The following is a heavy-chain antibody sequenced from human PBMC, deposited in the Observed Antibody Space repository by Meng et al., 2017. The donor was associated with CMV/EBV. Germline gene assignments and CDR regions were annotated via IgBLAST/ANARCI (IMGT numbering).Heavy chain of an antibody. J-gene: IGHJ6*02. CDR2: ISSTSSYL. V-gene: IGHV3-21*01. CDR3: ATLKWLRLYYYGMDV. CDR1: GFTFSSYS. D-gene: IGHD5-12*01. Sequence: GESLKISCAASGFTFSSYSMTWVRQAPGRGLEWVSSISSTSSYLYYADSVQGLFTISSDNAKNSLYLQMNSLRAEATAVYYCATLKWLRLYYYGMDVWGQGTTVTVSS.